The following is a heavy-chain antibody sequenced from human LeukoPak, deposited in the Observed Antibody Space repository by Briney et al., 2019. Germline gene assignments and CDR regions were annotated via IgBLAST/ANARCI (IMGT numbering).Heavy chain of an antibody. J-gene: IGHJ4*02. V-gene: IGHV3-53*01. CDR2: IYSGGST. CDR1: GFTVGGNY. Sequence: GGSLRLSSAASGFTVGGNYMSRVRQAPGKGLEWVSVIYSGGSTYYADSVKGRFTISRDNSKNTLYLQMNSLRAEDTAVYYCARDQGPLVVARRFGYWGQGTLVTVSS. D-gene: IGHD6-19*01. CDR3: ARDQGPLVVARRFGY.